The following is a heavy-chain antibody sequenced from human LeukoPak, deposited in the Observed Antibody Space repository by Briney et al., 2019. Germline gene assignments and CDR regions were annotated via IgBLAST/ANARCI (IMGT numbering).Heavy chain of an antibody. D-gene: IGHD5-18*01. Sequence: GGSLSLSCAAYGITFDIHWMHWVRQGQGMGLEWVAHIIGDETSTSHAVSVKGRITISTYNATNTLYLQMNGLRADDTAVYYCARVPTNSYGLGNWGQGTLVTDS. CDR2: IIGDETST. CDR3: ARVPTNSYGLGN. J-gene: IGHJ4*02. CDR1: GITFDIHW. V-gene: IGHV3-74*01.